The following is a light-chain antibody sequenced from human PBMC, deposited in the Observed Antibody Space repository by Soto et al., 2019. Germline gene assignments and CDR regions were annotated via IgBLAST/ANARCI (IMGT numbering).Light chain of an antibody. CDR3: EQFHNSPYS. CDR2: KAS. CDR1: QSLGSR. J-gene: IGKJ2*01. Sequence: DIQMTQSPSTLSASIGDRVTVTCRTSQSLGSRLAWYQQKPGKAPKLLIYKASSLETGVPSRFSGSGSGTEFTLTISSLQPNDYAPYYCEQFHNSPYSFGQGTQV. V-gene: IGKV1-5*03.